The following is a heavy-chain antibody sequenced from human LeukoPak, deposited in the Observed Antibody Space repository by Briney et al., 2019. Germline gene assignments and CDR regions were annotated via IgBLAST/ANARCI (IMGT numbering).Heavy chain of an antibody. CDR2: INPSGGST. V-gene: IGHV1-46*01. CDR3: ARGDSSGWYDDYYYYYGMDV. J-gene: IGHJ6*02. Sequence: ASVKVPCKASGYTFTSYYMHWVRQAPGQELECMGIINPSGGSTSYAQKFQGRVTMTRDTSTSTVYMELSSLRSEDTAVYYCARGDSSGWYDDYYYYYGMDVWGQGTTVTVSS. CDR1: GYTFTSYY. D-gene: IGHD6-19*01.